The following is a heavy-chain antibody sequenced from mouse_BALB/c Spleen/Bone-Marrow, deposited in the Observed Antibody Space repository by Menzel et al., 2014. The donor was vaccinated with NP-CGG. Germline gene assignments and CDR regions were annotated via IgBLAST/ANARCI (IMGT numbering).Heavy chain of an antibody. Sequence: VKLVESGPELVKPGASVRISCKASGYTFTSYYIHWVEQRPGQGLEWIGWIYPGNVNTKYNEKFKGKATLTADKSSSTAYMQLSSLTSEDSAVYFCATYDYWGQGTTLTVSS. J-gene: IGHJ2*01. CDR3: ATYDY. CDR2: IYPGNVNT. CDR1: GYTFTSYY. V-gene: IGHV1S56*01.